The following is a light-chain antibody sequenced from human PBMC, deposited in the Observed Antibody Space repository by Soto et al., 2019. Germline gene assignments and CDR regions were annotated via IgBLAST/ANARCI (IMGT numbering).Light chain of an antibody. CDR1: QSVSRNF. CDR2: DVS. V-gene: IGKV3D-20*01. J-gene: IGKJ4*01. Sequence: EIVLTQSPATLSLSPGERATLSCGASQSVSRNFFAWYQQKPGLALRLLIYDVSNRSTGIPDRFCGGGSGTDFTLTVSRLEAEEFAVYYCQQFGTSLTLGGGSKVE. CDR3: QQFGTSLT.